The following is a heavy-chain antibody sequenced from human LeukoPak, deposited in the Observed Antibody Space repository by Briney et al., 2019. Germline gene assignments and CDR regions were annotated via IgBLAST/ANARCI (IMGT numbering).Heavy chain of an antibody. CDR2: IKSKSEGGTR. Sequence: GGSLRLSCAASGFTFSNAWMSWVRQAPGKELEWVGRIKSKSEGGTRDFAAPVKGRVTISRDESKNTLYLQMNSLKIEDTAVYYCTAGTGTSDFDYWGQGTLVTVSS. D-gene: IGHD1-7*01. CDR3: TAGTGTSDFDY. CDR1: GFTFSNAW. V-gene: IGHV3-15*01. J-gene: IGHJ4*02.